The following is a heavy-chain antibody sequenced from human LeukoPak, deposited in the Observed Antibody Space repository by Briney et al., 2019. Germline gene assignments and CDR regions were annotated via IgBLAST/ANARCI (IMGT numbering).Heavy chain of an antibody. Sequence: GGSLRLSCAASGFTFSSYSMNWVRQAPGKGLEWVGRIKSKTDGETTDYAAPVKGRFTISRDDSKNTLSLQMNSLKTDDTAVYYCTTGDIPAAMPGATQTFDYWGQGTLVTVSS. J-gene: IGHJ4*02. D-gene: IGHD2-2*01. CDR2: IKSKTDGETT. V-gene: IGHV3-15*01. CDR3: TTGDIPAAMPGATQTFDY. CDR1: GFTFSSYS.